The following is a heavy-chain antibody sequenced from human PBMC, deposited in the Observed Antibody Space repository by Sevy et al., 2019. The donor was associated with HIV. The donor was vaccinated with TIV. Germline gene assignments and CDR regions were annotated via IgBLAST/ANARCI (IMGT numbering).Heavy chain of an antibody. CDR1: GFTFNTYA. V-gene: IGHV3-30-3*01. CDR2: ISFDGSNE. J-gene: IGHJ6*02. D-gene: IGHD6-6*01. Sequence: GESLKISCAASGFTFNTYAIHWVRQAPGKGLDWVALISFDGSNEYYANSVKGRFTMSRDDSRNTLYLQINSLRTEDTGVYYCARAFAPIKIRPATQGMDVWGQGTTVTVSS. CDR3: ARAFAPIKIRPATQGMDV.